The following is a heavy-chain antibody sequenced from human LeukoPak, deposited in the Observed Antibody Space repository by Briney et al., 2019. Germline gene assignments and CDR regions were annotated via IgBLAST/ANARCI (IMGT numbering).Heavy chain of an antibody. V-gene: IGHV3-66*01. CDR3: ARDPPAVSINTCA. CDR2: IFSHGET. Sequence: PGGSLRLSCAASGFTVGNNYMNWVRQAPGQGLEWVSLIFSHGETSYADSVEGRFTISRDNSKNTLYLQMNGLRVEDTAVYYCARDPPAVSINTCAWGQGTLVTVSS. J-gene: IGHJ4*02. D-gene: IGHD5-12*01. CDR1: GFTVGNNY.